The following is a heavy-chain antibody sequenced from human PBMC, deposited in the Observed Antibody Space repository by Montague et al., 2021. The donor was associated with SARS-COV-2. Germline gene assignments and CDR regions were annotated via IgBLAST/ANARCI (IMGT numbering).Heavy chain of an antibody. J-gene: IGHJ4*02. CDR2: TYYRSMWKS. Sequence: CAISGDSVSSNSATWNWIRQSPSRGLEWLGRTYYRSMWKSDYARXLKSRIAINPDTSKNQFSLQLSSVTLEDTALYYCVRGIEAAGSYDYWGQGTLVTVSS. V-gene: IGHV6-1*01. CDR3: VRGIEAAGSYDY. CDR1: GDSVSSNSAT. D-gene: IGHD6-13*01.